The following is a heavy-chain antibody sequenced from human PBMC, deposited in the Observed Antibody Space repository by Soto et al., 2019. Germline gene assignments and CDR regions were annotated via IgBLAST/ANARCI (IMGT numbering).Heavy chain of an antibody. J-gene: IGHJ4*02. CDR2: MHYSGNT. V-gene: IGHV4-39*01. D-gene: IGHD3-16*01. CDR1: GGSIISDHYY. Sequence: QPQLQESGPGLVKPSETLSLTCTVSGGSIISDHYYWAWIRQPPGKGLEWIGNMHYSGNTCQNPSLKSQVTIFVDTSKNQFSLHLSSVTAADTAVYYCARHGGNKFDYWGQGTLVTVSS. CDR3: ARHGGNKFDY.